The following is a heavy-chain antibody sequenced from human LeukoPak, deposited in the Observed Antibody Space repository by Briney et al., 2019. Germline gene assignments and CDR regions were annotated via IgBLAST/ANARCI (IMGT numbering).Heavy chain of an antibody. J-gene: IGHJ4*02. Sequence: ASVKVSCKASGYTFTGYSIHWVRQAPGQGLEWMGWINPNSGGTNYAQKFQGRVTMTRDTSISTAYMELNRLRSDDTAVYYCARGKVSSGIQVWLTSYWGQGTLVTVSS. CDR2: INPNSGGT. CDR1: GYTFTGYS. CDR3: ARGKVSSGIQVWLTSY. V-gene: IGHV1-2*02. D-gene: IGHD5-18*01.